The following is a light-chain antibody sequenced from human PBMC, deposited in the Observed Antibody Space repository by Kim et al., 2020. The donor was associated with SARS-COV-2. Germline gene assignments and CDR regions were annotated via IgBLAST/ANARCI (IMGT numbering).Light chain of an antibody. CDR3: QQYNNWPPWT. V-gene: IGKV3-15*01. Sequence: SPGERATLSCRASQSVSRNLAWYQQKPGQAPRLLIYATSTRATGIPDRFSGSGSGTEFTLTISSLQSEDFAFYYCQQYNNWPPWTFGQGTKVDIK. CDR2: ATS. CDR1: QSVSRN. J-gene: IGKJ1*01.